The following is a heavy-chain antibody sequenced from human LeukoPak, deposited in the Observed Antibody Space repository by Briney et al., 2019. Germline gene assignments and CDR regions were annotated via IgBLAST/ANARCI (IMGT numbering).Heavy chain of an antibody. V-gene: IGHV3-23*01. CDR3: AGRPTGYSSGYIH. Sequence: GGSLRLSCVASGITFSNYAVSWVRQAPEKGLDWVSVISGSAHKIRYADSVKGRFTISRDNSENIVYLQMNNLRVEDTAVYYCAGRPTGYSSGYIHWGQGTLATVSS. J-gene: IGHJ4*02. CDR2: ISGSAHKI. D-gene: IGHD5-18*01. CDR1: GITFSNYA.